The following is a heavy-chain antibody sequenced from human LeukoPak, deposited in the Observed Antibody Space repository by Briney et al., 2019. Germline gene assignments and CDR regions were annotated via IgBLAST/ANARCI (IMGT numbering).Heavy chain of an antibody. J-gene: IGHJ6*03. CDR3: ARDPSTGDWGYYYYYMDV. V-gene: IGHV1-18*01. D-gene: IGHD7-27*01. Sequence: ASVKVSCKASGYTFTSYDISWVRQAPGQGLERMGWISTYNGNTNYTQNLQGRVTMTTDTSTSTAYMELRSLRSDDTAVYYCARDPSTGDWGYYYYYMDVWGKGTTVTVSS. CDR1: GYTFTSYD. CDR2: ISTYNGNT.